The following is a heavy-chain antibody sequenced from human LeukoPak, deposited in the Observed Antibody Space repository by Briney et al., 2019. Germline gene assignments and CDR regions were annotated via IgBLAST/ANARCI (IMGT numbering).Heavy chain of an antibody. D-gene: IGHD3-9*01. CDR3: ARDIYDILTGYFDAFDI. CDR1: GGSFSGYY. V-gene: IGHV4-34*01. CDR2: INHSGST. J-gene: IGHJ3*02. Sequence: SETLSLTCAVYGGSFSGYYWSWIRQPPGKGLEWIGEINHSGSTNYNPSLKSRVTMSVDTSKNQFSLKLSSVTAADTAVYYCARDIYDILTGYFDAFDIWGQGTMVTVSS.